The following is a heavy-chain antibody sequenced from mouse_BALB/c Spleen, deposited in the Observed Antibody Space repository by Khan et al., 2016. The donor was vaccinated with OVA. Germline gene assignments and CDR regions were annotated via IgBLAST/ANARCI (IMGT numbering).Heavy chain of an antibody. D-gene: IGHD1-1*01. CDR1: GDSITSGF. J-gene: IGHJ4*01. CDR2: VTYSGNT. V-gene: IGHV3-8*02. CDR3: ARSYGSWTMDY. Sequence: EVKLEVSGPSLVKPSQTLSLTCSVTGDSITSGFWNWIRQFPGNKFEYMGYVTYSGNTYYNPSLKSRISITRDTSKSQYYLQLNSVTTEDTATYFCARSYGSWTMDYWGQGTSVTVSS.